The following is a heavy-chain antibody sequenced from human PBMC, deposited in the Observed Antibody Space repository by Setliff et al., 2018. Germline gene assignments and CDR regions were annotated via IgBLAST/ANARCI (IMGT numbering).Heavy chain of an antibody. J-gene: IGHJ6*02. D-gene: IGHD3-22*01. CDR2: IHYGGGHI. CDR3: AKDVLKMIVVQSMDV. V-gene: IGHV3-30*02. Sequence: GGSLRLSCATSGFTFSTSAMHWLRQSPDNRLEWLAYIHYGGGHIQYADSVKGRFTVSRDNSKNTLYLQMNSLRAEDTAVYYCAKDVLKMIVVQSMDVWGQGTTVTVSS. CDR1: GFTFSTSA.